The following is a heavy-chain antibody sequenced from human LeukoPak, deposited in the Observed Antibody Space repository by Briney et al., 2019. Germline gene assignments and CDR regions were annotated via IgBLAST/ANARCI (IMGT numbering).Heavy chain of an antibody. V-gene: IGHV3-7*01. CDR1: GFTFSSYA. Sequence: GGSLRLSCAASGFTFSSYAMSWVRQAPGKGLEWVANIKQDGSEKYYVDSVKGRFTISRDNAKNSLYLQMNSLRAEDTAVYYCARTWYYGSGSYDYWGQGTLVTVSS. CDR3: ARTWYYGSGSYDY. D-gene: IGHD3-10*01. CDR2: IKQDGSEK. J-gene: IGHJ4*02.